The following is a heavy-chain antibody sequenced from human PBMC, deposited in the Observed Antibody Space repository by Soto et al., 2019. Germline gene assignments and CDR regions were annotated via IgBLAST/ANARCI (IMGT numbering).Heavy chain of an antibody. CDR1: GGSFSGYY. CDR2: INHSGST. Sequence: QGQLQQWGAGLLKPSETLSLTCAVYGGSFSGYYWSWIRQPPGKGLEWIGEINHSGSTNYNPSLKSRVTISVDTSKNQFSLKLSSVTAADTAVYYCARGPVLLWFGELFTDYYGMDVWGQGTTVTVSS. J-gene: IGHJ6*02. D-gene: IGHD3-10*01. CDR3: ARGPVLLWFGELFTDYYGMDV. V-gene: IGHV4-34*01.